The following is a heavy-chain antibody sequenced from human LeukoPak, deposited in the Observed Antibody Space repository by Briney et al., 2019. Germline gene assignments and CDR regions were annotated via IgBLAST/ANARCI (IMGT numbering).Heavy chain of an antibody. CDR2: ISWNSGSI. CDR1: GFTFDDYA. Sequence: PGGSLKLSCAASGFTFDDYAMHWVRQAPGKGLEWVSGISWNSGSIGYADSVKGRFTISRDNAKNSLYLQMNSLSADDTAVYYCAGGASEYSSSGDFACWGQGTLVTVSS. V-gene: IGHV3-9*01. J-gene: IGHJ4*02. D-gene: IGHD6-6*01. CDR3: AGGASEYSSSGDFAC.